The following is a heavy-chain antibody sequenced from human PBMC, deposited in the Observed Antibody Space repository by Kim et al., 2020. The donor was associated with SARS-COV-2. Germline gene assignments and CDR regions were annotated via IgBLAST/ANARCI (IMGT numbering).Heavy chain of an antibody. CDR3: ARGRTPEENWQRGPFDY. D-gene: IGHD1-7*01. V-gene: IGHV1-69*01. J-gene: IGHJ4*02. Sequence: FQGRVTITADESTSTAYMELSSLRSDDTAVYYCARGRTPEENWQRGPFDYWGQGTLVTVSS.